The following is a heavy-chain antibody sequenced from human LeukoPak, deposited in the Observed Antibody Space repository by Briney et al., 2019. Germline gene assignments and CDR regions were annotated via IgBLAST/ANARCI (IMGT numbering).Heavy chain of an antibody. D-gene: IGHD2-15*01. CDR1: GFTFSSYA. J-gene: IGHJ4*02. CDR2: ISGSGGST. Sequence: PGGSLRLSCAASGFTFSSYAMSWVRQAPGKGREWVSAISGSGGSTYYADSVKGRFTISRDNSKNTLYLQMNSLRAEDTAVYYCAKDPVSTCSGGSCYSYKDYWGQGTLVTVSS. V-gene: IGHV3-23*01. CDR3: AKDPVSTCSGGSCYSYKDY.